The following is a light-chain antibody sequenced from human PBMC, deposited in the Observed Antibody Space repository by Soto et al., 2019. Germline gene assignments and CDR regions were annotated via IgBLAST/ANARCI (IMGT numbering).Light chain of an antibody. CDR3: QQYNSYWT. Sequence: IKVKQSPPTLSATVGDRVTITCRASQSISSWLARYQQKPGKAPKLLIYKASSLESGVPSRFSGSGSGTEFTLTISSLQPDDFATYYCQQYNSYWTFGQGTNADI. CDR2: KAS. V-gene: IGKV1-5*03. J-gene: IGKJ1*01. CDR1: QSISSW.